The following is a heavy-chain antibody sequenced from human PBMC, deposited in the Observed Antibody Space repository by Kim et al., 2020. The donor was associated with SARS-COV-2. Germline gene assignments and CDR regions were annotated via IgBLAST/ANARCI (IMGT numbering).Heavy chain of an antibody. CDR1: GFTFSSYW. CDR2: IKQDGSEK. CDR3: AREMSGSGSGNDAFDI. D-gene: IGHD3-10*01. J-gene: IGHJ3*02. Sequence: GGSLRLSCAASGFTFSSYWMSWVRQAPGKGLEWVANIKQDGSEKYYVDSVKGRFTISRDNAKNSLYLQMNSLRAEDTAVYYCAREMSGSGSGNDAFDIWGQGTMVTVSS. V-gene: IGHV3-7*01.